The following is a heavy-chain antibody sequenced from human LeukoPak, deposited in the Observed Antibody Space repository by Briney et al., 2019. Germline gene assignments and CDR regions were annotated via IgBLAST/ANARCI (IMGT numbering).Heavy chain of an antibody. D-gene: IGHD2-15*01. CDR3: ARDRVSSTAGGRADY. Sequence: GGSLRLSCAASGFTFSSYAMSWVRQTPGKGLEWLSLISDDGTEKFYADSVRGRFTISRDNSKNTLDLQMNSLKDEDTAVYCARDRVSSTAGGRADYWGQGTLVTVSS. CDR1: GFTFSSYA. J-gene: IGHJ4*02. V-gene: IGHV3-30*14. CDR2: ISDDGTEK.